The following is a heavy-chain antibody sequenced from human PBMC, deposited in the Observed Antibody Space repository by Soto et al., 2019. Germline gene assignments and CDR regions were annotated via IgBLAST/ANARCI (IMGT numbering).Heavy chain of an antibody. Sequence: ASVKVSCKASGYTFTGQYMHWVRQAPGQGLEWMGWINPNSGDTNYAQKFQGRVTMTRDTSIGTAYMELSSLRSNDTAIYYCARESSGVTLYGMDVRGQGTTDTVS. D-gene: IGHD3-10*01. J-gene: IGHJ6*02. CDR3: ARESSGVTLYGMDV. CDR1: GYTFTGQY. CDR2: INPNSGDT. V-gene: IGHV1-2*02.